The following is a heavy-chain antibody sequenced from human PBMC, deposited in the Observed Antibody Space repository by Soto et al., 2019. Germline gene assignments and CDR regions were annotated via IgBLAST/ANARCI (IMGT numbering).Heavy chain of an antibody. CDR2: ISAYNGNT. V-gene: IGHV1-18*01. D-gene: IGHD6-19*01. Sequence: ASVKVSCKASGYTFTSYCISWVLQAPGQGLEWMGWISAYNGNTNYAQKLQGRVTMTTDTSTSTAYMELRSLRSDDTAVYYCARAPIGAVAGLFTTYYFDYWGQGTLVTVSS. CDR3: ARAPIGAVAGLFTTYYFDY. J-gene: IGHJ4*02. CDR1: GYTFTSYC.